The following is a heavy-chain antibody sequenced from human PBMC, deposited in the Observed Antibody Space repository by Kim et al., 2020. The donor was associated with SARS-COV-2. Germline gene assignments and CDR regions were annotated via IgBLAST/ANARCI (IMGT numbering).Heavy chain of an antibody. V-gene: IGHV4-59*13. Sequence: SETLSLTCTVSGGSISSYYWSWIRQPPGKGLEWIGYIYYSGSTNYNPSLKSRVTISVDTSKNQFSLKLSSVTAADTAVYYCAREVEVYYYYGARYYFDYWGQGTLVTVSS. CDR3: AREVEVYYYYGARYYFDY. CDR1: GGSISSYY. J-gene: IGHJ4*02. D-gene: IGHD4-17*01. CDR2: IYYSGST.